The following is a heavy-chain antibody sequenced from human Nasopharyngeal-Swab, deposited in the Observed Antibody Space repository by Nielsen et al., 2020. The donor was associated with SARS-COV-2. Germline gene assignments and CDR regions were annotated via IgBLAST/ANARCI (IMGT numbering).Heavy chain of an antibody. D-gene: IGHD6-13*01. CDR1: GFTVSSNY. Sequence: GGSLRLSCAASGFTVSSNYMSWVRQAPGKGLEWVSVIYSGGSTYYADSVKGRFTISRDNSKNTLYLQMNSLRAEATAVYYCARVGGSSPLDYWGQGTLVTVSS. CDR2: IYSGGST. V-gene: IGHV3-66*01. J-gene: IGHJ4*02. CDR3: ARVGGSSPLDY.